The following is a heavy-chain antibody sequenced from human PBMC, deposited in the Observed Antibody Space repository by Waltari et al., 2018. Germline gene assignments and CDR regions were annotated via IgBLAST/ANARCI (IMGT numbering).Heavy chain of an antibody. V-gene: IGHV4-34*01. CDR2: INHRGST. J-gene: IGHJ3*02. Sequence: QVQLQQWGAGLLKPSETLSLTCAVYGGSFSGYYWSWIRQPPGKGLEWIGEINHRGSTNSNPSRKRRSTISVDTSKSQFSLKLSSVTAADTAVYYCARDRGLRRLSTFEIWGQGTMVTVSS. CDR3: ARDRGLRRLSTFEI. CDR1: GGSFSGYY. D-gene: IGHD3-16*02.